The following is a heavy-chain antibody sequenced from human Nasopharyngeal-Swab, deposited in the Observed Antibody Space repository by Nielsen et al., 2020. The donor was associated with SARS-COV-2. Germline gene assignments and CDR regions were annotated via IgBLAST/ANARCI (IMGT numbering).Heavy chain of an antibody. D-gene: IGHD6-13*01. CDR3: ARSEAEDYSSSWYDY. CDR2: IYYSGST. J-gene: IGHJ4*02. V-gene: IGHV4-39*01. Sequence: RQAPGKGLEWIGSIYYSGSTYYNPSLKSRVTIFVDTSKNQFSLKLSSVAAADTAVYYCARSEAEDYSSSWYDYWGRGTLVTVSS.